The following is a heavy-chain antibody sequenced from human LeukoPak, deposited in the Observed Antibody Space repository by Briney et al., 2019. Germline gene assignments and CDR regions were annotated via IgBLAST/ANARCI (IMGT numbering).Heavy chain of an antibody. V-gene: IGHV1-18*01. J-gene: IGHJ4*02. CDR1: GYTFTSYG. Sequence: GASVKVSCKASGYTFTSYGISWVRQAPGQGLEWMGWISAYNGNTNYAQKLQGRVTMTTDTSTSTAYMELRSLRSDDTAVYYCARDSPSLLMTSFFDYWGQGTLVTVSS. CDR2: ISAYNGNT. D-gene: IGHD2-8*01. CDR3: ARDSPSLLMTSFFDY.